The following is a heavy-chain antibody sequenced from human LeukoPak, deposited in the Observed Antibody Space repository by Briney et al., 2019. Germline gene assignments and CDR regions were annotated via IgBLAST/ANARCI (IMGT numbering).Heavy chain of an antibody. V-gene: IGHV3-21*01. D-gene: IGHD6-13*01. Sequence: GGSLRLSCAASGFTFSSYSMNWVRQAPGKGLEWVSSISSSSSYIYYADSVKGRLTISRDNAKNSLYLQMNSLRAEDTAVYYCARSPYSSSWYYFDYWGQGTLVTVSS. CDR3: ARSPYSSSWYYFDY. CDR2: ISSSSSYI. J-gene: IGHJ4*02. CDR1: GFTFSSYS.